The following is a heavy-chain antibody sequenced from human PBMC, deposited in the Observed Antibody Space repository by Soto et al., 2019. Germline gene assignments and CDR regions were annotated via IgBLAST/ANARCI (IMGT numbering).Heavy chain of an antibody. J-gene: IGHJ4*02. CDR1: GGTFSSYA. CDR2: IIPIFGTA. D-gene: IGHD3-22*01. CDR3: ARDVDRNYYDSSGYYGFGY. Sequence: QVQLVQSGAEVKKPGSSVKVSCKASGGTFSSYAISWVRQAPGQGLEWMGGIIPIFGTANYAQKFQGRVTITADESTSTAYMELSSLRSEDTAVYYCARDVDRNYYDSSGYYGFGYWGQGTLVTVSS. V-gene: IGHV1-69*12.